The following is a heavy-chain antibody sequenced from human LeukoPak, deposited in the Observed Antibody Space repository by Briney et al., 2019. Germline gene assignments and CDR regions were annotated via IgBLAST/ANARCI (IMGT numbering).Heavy chain of an antibody. CDR3: AGRGQRYFRD. V-gene: IGHV4-59*08. Sequence: KPSETPSLTCDVSGASVTTDYWSWIRQPPGKRLEWIGYIYNSGNTDYNPSLKSRLTISVDTSKNQFSLTLSSATAADTAVYYCAGRGQRYFRDWGQGTLVTVSS. D-gene: IGHD3-9*01. CDR2: IYNSGNT. J-gene: IGHJ1*01. CDR1: GASVTTDY.